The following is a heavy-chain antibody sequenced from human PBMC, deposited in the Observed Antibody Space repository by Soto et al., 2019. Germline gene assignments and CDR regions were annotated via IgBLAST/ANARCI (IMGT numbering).Heavy chain of an antibody. D-gene: IGHD3-3*01. Sequence: LRLSSTASGYSFNNHALNCLRLPPGKELEWVSGISGSGDGTSSGATVKGRFKISRDNSKNKLYLNMNSLRGDVKAVYLCVRGYDFWSGYSYYYGMYVWGQGTTVTVSS. CDR3: VRGYDFWSGYSYYYGMYV. V-gene: IGHV3-23*01. J-gene: IGHJ6*02. CDR1: GYSFNNHA. CDR2: ISGSGDGT.